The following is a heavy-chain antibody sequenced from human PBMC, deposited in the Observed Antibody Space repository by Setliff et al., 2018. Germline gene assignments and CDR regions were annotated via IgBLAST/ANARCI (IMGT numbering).Heavy chain of an antibody. CDR2: ISAYNINT. V-gene: IGHV1-18*01. D-gene: IGHD2-2*01. CDR3: ARGEGCNDGICLYQFDF. CDR1: GYSFGNYG. Sequence: ASVKVSCKASGYSFGNYGMSWVRQAPGQGLEWMGWISAYNINTNYAKKFQGRVTMTTDTSANIAYMELRSLRSDDTAVYYCARGEGCNDGICLYQFDFWGQGTLVTVSS. J-gene: IGHJ4*02.